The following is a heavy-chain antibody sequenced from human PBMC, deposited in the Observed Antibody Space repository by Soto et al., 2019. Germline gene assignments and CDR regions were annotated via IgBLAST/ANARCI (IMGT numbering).Heavy chain of an antibody. CDR3: ARVPVGQRYNWFDP. Sequence: ASVKVSCKASGYTFTSYAMHWVRQAPGQRLEWMGWINAGNGNTKYSQKFQGRVTMTRDTSTSTVYMELSSLRSEDTAVYYCARVPVGQRYNWFDPWGQGTLVTVS. CDR1: GYTFTSYA. CDR2: INAGNGNT. D-gene: IGHD1-26*01. V-gene: IGHV1-3*01. J-gene: IGHJ5*02.